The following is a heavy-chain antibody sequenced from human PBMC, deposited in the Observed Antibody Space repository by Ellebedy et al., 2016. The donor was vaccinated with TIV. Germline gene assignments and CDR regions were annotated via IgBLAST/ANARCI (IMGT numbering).Heavy chain of an antibody. CDR3: AASFDY. Sequence: GESLKISXADSAFTFRTYTMNWVRQAPGKGLEWLASIKEDGTLKHYVDSVKGRFLISRDNARSSVYLQMNSLRAEDTAVYYCAASFDYWGQGALVTVSS. CDR1: AFTFRTYT. CDR2: IKEDGTLK. V-gene: IGHV3-7*03. J-gene: IGHJ4*02.